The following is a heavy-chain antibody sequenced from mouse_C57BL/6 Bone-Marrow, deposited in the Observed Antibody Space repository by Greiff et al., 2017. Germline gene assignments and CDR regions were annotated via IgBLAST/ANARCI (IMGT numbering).Heavy chain of an antibody. CDR3: SSFDGNYFDF. Sequence: VQLQQSGAELVRPGASVKLSCTASGFNIKDDYIHWVKQRPEQGLEWIGWIDPEIGDTEYASKFQGKATITSDTSSNTAYLQLSSLTADATAVYYCSSFDGNYFDFWGQGTPLTVAS. CDR1: GFNIKDDY. CDR2: IDPEIGDT. V-gene: IGHV14-4*01. D-gene: IGHD2-3*01. J-gene: IGHJ2*01.